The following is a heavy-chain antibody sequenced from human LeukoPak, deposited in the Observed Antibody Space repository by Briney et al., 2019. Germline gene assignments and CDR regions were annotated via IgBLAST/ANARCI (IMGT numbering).Heavy chain of an antibody. CDR3: ARDLGSYCSSTSCAPFDY. Sequence: SETLSLTCAVYGGSFSGYNWSWIRQPPGKGLEWIGEINHSGSTNYNPSLKSRVTISVDTSKNQFSLKLSSVTAADTAVYYCARDLGSYCSSTSCAPFDYWGQGTLVTVSS. CDR1: GGSFSGYN. J-gene: IGHJ4*02. CDR2: INHSGST. V-gene: IGHV4-34*01. D-gene: IGHD2-2*01.